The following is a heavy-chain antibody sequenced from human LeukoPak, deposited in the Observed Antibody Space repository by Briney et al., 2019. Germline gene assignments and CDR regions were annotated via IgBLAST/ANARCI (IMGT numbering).Heavy chain of an antibody. Sequence: ASVKVSCKASGYTFTNYGISWVRQAPGQGLEWMGWISVYNGNTNYAQKLQGRVTMTTDTSTSTAYMELSRLRSDDTAVYYCARVWNYGNAFDIWGQGTMVTVSS. D-gene: IGHD1-7*01. CDR2: ISVYNGNT. CDR3: ARVWNYGNAFDI. J-gene: IGHJ3*02. V-gene: IGHV1-18*01. CDR1: GYTFTNYG.